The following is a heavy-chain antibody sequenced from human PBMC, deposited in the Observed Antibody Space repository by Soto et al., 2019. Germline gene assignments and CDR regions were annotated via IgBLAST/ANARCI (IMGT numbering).Heavy chain of an antibody. J-gene: IGHJ4*02. CDR2: INGNGDTT. CDR3: ARVPDLDFCTRTSCLYYFDY. Sequence: DVQLLESGGGLVQPGGSLRLSCVASGFTFSRFVMNWVRQAPGKGLEWVSTINGNGDTTYYADSVKGRFIISRDNSRYSLYLHMTSLRADDTAVYYCARVPDLDFCTRTSCLYYFDYWGQGAVVTVSS. D-gene: IGHD2-2*01. V-gene: IGHV3-23*01. CDR1: GFTFSRFV.